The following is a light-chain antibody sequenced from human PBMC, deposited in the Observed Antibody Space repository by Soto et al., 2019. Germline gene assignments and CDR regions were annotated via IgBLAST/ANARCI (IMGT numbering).Light chain of an antibody. Sequence: IQMTQSPSTLSASVGDRVAITCRASQSIGIWLAWYQQKPGKAPRFLIYKASSLESGVPSRFSGSGPGTEVTLTIKILQPDDFATYYCQQYNDYSWTFGQGTKVEIK. V-gene: IGKV1-5*03. CDR3: QQYNDYSWT. J-gene: IGKJ1*01. CDR2: KAS. CDR1: QSIGIW.